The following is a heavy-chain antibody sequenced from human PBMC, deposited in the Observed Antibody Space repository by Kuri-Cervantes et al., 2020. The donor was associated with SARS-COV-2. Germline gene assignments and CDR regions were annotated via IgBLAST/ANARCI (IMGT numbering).Heavy chain of an antibody. CDR2: IYPGDSDT. CDR3: ARAFVVVPAASQGAFDI. J-gene: IGHJ3*02. D-gene: IGHD2-2*01. CDR1: GYSFTSYW. V-gene: IGHV5-51*01. Sequence: GESRKSSCKGSGYSFTSYWIGWVRQMPGKGLEWMGIIYPGDSDTRYSPSFQGQVTISADKSISTAYLQWSSLKASDTAMYYCARAFVVVPAASQGAFDIWGQGTMVTVSS.